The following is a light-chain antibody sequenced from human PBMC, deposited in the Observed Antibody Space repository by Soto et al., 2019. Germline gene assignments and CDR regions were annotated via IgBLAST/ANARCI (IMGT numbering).Light chain of an antibody. CDR3: CSYAGSYTLWL. V-gene: IGLV2-11*01. Sequence: QSALTQPRSVSGSPGQSVIISCTGTSSDVGAYNYVSWYQQHPGKAPKLMIYDVTKRPSGVPDRFSGSKSGNTASLTISGLQAEDEADYYCCSYAGSYTLWLFGGETKLTVL. CDR1: SSDVGAYNY. CDR2: DVT. J-gene: IGLJ2*01.